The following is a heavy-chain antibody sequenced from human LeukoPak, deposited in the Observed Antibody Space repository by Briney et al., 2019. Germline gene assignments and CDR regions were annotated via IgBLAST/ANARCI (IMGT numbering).Heavy chain of an antibody. CDR1: GFTFSSYG. V-gene: IGHV3-30*02. CDR2: IRYDGSNK. J-gene: IGHJ4*02. CDR3: AKDGDSGYDFCFTAANTFDY. Sequence: PGGSLRLSCAASGFTFSSYGMHWVRQAPGKGLEWVAFIRYDGSNKYYADSVKGRFTISRDNSKNTLYLQMNSLRAEDTAVYYCAKDGDSGYDFCFTAANTFDYWGQGTLVTVSS. D-gene: IGHD5-12*01.